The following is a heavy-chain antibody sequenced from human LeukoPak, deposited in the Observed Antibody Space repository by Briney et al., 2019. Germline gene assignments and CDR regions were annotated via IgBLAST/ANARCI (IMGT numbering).Heavy chain of an antibody. V-gene: IGHV3-23*01. D-gene: IGHD5-12*01. CDR3: TKWSGYGDS. Sequence: LSGGSLRLSCAASGFTFNAHSMTWVRQAPGKGLEWVSGISASGDATFYADSVKGRFTISRDNSKNTVDLQMNSLRAEDTAVYYCTKWSGYGDSWGQGTLVTVSS. J-gene: IGHJ4*02. CDR1: GFTFNAHS. CDR2: ISASGDAT.